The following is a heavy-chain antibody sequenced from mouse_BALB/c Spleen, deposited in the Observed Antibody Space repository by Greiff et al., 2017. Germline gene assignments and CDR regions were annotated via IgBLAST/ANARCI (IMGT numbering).Heavy chain of an antibody. J-gene: IGHJ4*01. CDR1: GYTFTSYW. CDR3: ARELSGAMDY. V-gene: IGHV1-7*01. Sequence: QVQLQQPGAELVRPGASVKLSCKASGYTFTSYWMHWVKQRPGQGLEWIGYINPSTGYTEYNQKFKDKATLTADKSSSTAYMQLSSLTSEDSAVYYCARELSGAMDYWGQGTSVTVSS. CDR2: INPSTGYT.